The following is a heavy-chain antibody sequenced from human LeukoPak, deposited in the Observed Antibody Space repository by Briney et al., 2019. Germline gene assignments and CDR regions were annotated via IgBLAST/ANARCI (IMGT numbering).Heavy chain of an antibody. J-gene: IGHJ4*02. CDR3: ARASYGGIFFDY. D-gene: IGHD4-23*01. CDR2: IYYSGST. V-gene: IGHV4-59*01. Sequence: KPSETLSLTCAVYGGSFSGYYWSWIRQPPGKGLEWIGYIYYSGSTNYNPSLKSRVTISVDTSKNQFSLKLSSVTAADTAVYYCARASYGGIFFDYWGQGTLVTVSS. CDR1: GGSFSGYY.